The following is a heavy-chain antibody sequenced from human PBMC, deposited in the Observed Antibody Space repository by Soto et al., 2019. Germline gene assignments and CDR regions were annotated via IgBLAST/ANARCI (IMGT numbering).Heavy chain of an antibody. CDR3: ARCITGTPNWFDP. CDR1: GGSISSYY. J-gene: IGHJ5*02. CDR2: TYYSGST. Sequence: SETLSLTCTVSGGSISSYYWSWIRQPPGKGMEWIGYTYYSGSTNYNPSLKSRVTISVDTSKNQLSLKLSSVTAADTAVYYCARCITGTPNWFDPWGQGTLVTVS. D-gene: IGHD1-20*01. V-gene: IGHV4-59*01.